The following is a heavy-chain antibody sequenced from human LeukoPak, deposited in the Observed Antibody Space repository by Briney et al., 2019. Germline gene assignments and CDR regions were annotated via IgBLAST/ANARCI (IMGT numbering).Heavy chain of an antibody. CDR1: GYTFTGYY. J-gene: IGHJ3*02. D-gene: IGHD1-1*01. Sequence: ASVKVSCKASGYTFTGYYMHWVGQAPGQGLEWMGWINPNSGGTNYAQKFQGRVTMTRDTSISTAYMELSRLRSDDTAVYYCARDRYNWNDLDAFDIWGQGTMVTVSS. CDR2: INPNSGGT. V-gene: IGHV1-2*02. CDR3: ARDRYNWNDLDAFDI.